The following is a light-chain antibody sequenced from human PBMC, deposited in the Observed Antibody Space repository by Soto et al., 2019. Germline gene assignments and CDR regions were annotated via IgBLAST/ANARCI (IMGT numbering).Light chain of an antibody. CDR3: QQRSNCPLT. CDR1: QSVSSY. V-gene: IGKV3-11*01. Sequence: EIVLTQSPATLSLSPGERATLSGRASQSVSSYLAWYQQKPGQAPRLLIYDASNRATGIPARFSGSGAGTDCTLTISSLEPEDFAVYYCQQRSNCPLTFGGGTKVEMK. J-gene: IGKJ4*01. CDR2: DAS.